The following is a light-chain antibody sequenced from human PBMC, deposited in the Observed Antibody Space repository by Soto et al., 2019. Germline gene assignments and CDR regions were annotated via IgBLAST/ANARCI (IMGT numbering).Light chain of an antibody. CDR2: DVS. Sequence: QSALTQPASVSGSPGQSITISCTGTSSDVGGYNYVSWYRQHPGRAPKLMIYDVSNRPSGVSNRFSGSKSGNTASLTISGLQAEFVADYYCSSYTISSTSVFGTATMVTVL. V-gene: IGLV2-14*01. CDR3: SSYTISSTSV. J-gene: IGLJ1*01. CDR1: SSDVGGYNY.